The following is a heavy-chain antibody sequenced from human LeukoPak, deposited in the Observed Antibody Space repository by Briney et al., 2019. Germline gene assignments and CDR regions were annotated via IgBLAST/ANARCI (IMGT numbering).Heavy chain of an antibody. J-gene: IGHJ4*02. CDR3: ARDRDGYNPFDY. V-gene: IGHV3-53*01. CDR1: GFTVITNC. CDR2: IYGGGST. D-gene: IGHD5-24*01. Sequence: GGSLRLSCAASGFTVITNCMSWVRQAPGKGLEWVSVIYGGGSTYYADSVKGRFTISRDNSKNTLYLQMNSLRAEDTAVYYCARDRDGYNPFDYWGQGNLVTVSS.